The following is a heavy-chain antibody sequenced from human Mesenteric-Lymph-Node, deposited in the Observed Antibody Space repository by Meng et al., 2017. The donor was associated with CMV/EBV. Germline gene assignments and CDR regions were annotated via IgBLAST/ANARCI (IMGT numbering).Heavy chain of an antibody. J-gene: IGHJ4*02. CDR2: IIPIFGTA. Sequence: SGGTFSSYAISWVRQAPGQGLEWMGGIIPIFGTANHAQKFQGRVTITADKSTSTAYMELSSLRSEDTAVYYCARAPYNYYGSGAPDYWGQGTLVTVSS. V-gene: IGHV1-69*06. CDR1: GGTFSSYA. D-gene: IGHD3-10*01. CDR3: ARAPYNYYGSGAPDY.